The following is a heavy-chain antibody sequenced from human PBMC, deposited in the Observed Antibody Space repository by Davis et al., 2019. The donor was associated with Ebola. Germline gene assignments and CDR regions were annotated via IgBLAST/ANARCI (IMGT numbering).Heavy chain of an antibody. D-gene: IGHD3-10*01. CDR2: ISYDGSNK. CDR1: GFTISSYA. J-gene: IGHJ4*02. V-gene: IGHV3-30-3*01. CDR3: ARLDYGSGSFFDY. Sequence: GGSLRLSCAASGFTISSYAMHWVRQAPGKGLEWVAVISYDGSNKYYADSVKGRFTISRDNSKNTLYLQMNSLRAEDTAVYYCARLDYGSGSFFDYWGQGTLVTVSS.